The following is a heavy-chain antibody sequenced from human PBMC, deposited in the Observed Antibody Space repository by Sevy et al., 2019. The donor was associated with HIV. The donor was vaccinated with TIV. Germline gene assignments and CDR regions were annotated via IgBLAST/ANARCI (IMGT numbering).Heavy chain of an antibody. CDR2: IYPGDSDT. D-gene: IGHD3-22*01. J-gene: IGHJ3*02. V-gene: IGHV5-51*01. Sequence: GESLKISCKGSGYSFTSYWIGWVRQMPGKGLEWMGIIYPGDSDTRSSPSFQGQVTISADKSISTAYLQWSSLKASDTAMYYCARRCYYDSSGTDAFDIWGQGTMVTVSS. CDR3: ARRCYYDSSGTDAFDI. CDR1: GYSFTSYW.